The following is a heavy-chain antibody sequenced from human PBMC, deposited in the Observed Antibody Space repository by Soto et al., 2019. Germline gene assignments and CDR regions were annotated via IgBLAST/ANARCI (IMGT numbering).Heavy chain of an antibody. D-gene: IGHD6-13*01. CDR3: ARGKSSSWYAGFDYYYYGMDV. V-gene: IGHV1-2*04. CDR1: GYTFTGYY. CDR2: INPNSGGT. Sequence: QVQLVQSGAEVKKPGASVKVSCKASGYTFTGYYMHWVRQAPGQGLEWMGWINPNSGGTNYAQKCQGWVTMTRDTSISTAYMELSRLRSDDTAVYYCARGKSSSWYAGFDYYYYGMDVWGQGTTVTVSS. J-gene: IGHJ6*02.